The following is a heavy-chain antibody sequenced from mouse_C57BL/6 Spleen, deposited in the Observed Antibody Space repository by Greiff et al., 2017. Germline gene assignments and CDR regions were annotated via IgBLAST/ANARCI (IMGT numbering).Heavy chain of an antibody. CDR2: IDPEDGDT. D-gene: IGHD4-1*01. Sequence: VQLQQSGAELVKPGASVKLSCTASGFNIKNYYMHWVKQRTEQGLEWIGRIDPEDGDTKYTPKFQGKATITADTSSNTAYMQLSSLTSEDTAVYYCARGTDWDGRDYFAYWGQGTTVTVSA. J-gene: IGHJ3*01. V-gene: IGHV14-2*01. CDR1: GFNIKNYY. CDR3: ARGTDWDGRDYFAY.